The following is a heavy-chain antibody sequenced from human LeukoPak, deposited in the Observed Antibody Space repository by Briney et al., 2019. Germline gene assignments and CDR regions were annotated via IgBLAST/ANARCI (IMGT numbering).Heavy chain of an antibody. CDR2: ISYDGSNK. D-gene: IGHD3-9*01. V-gene: IGHV3-30-3*01. CDR3: ARDLSDILAGYPGAFDY. J-gene: IGHJ4*02. Sequence: AGGSLRLSCAASGFTFSSYAMHWVSQAPGKWLEWVAVISYDGSNKYYADSVKGRFTISRDNSKNTLYLQMNSLRAEDTAVYYCARDLSDILAGYPGAFDYWGQGTLVTVSS. CDR1: GFTFSSYA.